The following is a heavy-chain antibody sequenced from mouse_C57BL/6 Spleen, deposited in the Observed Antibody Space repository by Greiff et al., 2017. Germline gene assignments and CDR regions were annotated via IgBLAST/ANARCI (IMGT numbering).Heavy chain of an antibody. CDR1: GFSLTSYG. V-gene: IGHV2-2*01. CDR3: ARNDDYDSWFAY. CDR2: IWRGGST. D-gene: IGHD2-4*01. Sequence: VQLQQSGPGLVQPSQSLSITCTVSGFSLTSYGVHWVRQSPGKGLEWLGVIWRGGSTDYNAAFISRLSISKDNSKSQVFFKMNSLQADDTAIYYCARNDDYDSWFAYWGQGTLVTVSA. J-gene: IGHJ3*01.